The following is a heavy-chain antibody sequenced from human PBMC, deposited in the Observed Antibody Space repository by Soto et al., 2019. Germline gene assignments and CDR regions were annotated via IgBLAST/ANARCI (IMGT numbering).Heavy chain of an antibody. CDR3: ARTLPNRQLFDS. J-gene: IGHJ4*02. CDR1: GGFI. Sequence: SETLSLTCTVSGGFIWGWIRQSRDKGLEWIGYIYNSGRYNYNPSLESRLTISIDTSKNQFSLRLASVTAADTAVYYCARTLPNRQLFDSWSQGTLVTVSS. CDR2: IYNSGRY. V-gene: IGHV4-59*01. D-gene: IGHD1-1*01.